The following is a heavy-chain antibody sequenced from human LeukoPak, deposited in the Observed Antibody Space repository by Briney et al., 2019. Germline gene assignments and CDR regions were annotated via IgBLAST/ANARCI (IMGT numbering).Heavy chain of an antibody. CDR3: VGDGRDGYNKYFYH. Sequence: GRSLRLSCAGSGFTFRSYAMHWVRQAPGKGLEWVAVISHDGNKKYYTDSVKGRFIISRDNSKNTVYLQMSSLRAEDTAVYYCVGDGRDGYNKYFYHWGQGTLVTVSS. CDR1: GFTFRSYA. CDR2: ISHDGNKK. J-gene: IGHJ1*01. D-gene: IGHD5-24*01. V-gene: IGHV3-30*03.